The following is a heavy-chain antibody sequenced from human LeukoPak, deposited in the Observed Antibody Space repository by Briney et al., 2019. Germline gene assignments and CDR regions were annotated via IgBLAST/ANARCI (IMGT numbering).Heavy chain of an antibody. J-gene: IGHJ4*02. D-gene: IGHD7-27*01. CDR3: AKDGGLWVSAHWGDS. CDR2: ITTGGPNT. Sequence: GGSLRLSCTASGFTFSSYTMSWVRQAPGKGLKWVSTITTGGPNTYYADSVKGRSTVSRDDSKNTLYLQMNSLRAEDTAVYYCAKDGGLWVSAHWGDSWGRGTLVTVSS. V-gene: IGHV3-23*01. CDR1: GFTFSSYT.